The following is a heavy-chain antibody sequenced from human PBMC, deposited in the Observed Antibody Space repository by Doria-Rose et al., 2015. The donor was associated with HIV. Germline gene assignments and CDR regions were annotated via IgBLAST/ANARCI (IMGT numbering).Heavy chain of an antibody. J-gene: IGHJ4*02. Sequence: VQLQESGGGLVRPGGSLRLSCATSGFTFSSHRINWVRQAPGKELEWVSSTSSTSAYINYADSVRGRFTISRDNARNSLYLQMDSLRAEDTAIYYCATGVTLDYWGQGTLVTVSS. D-gene: IGHD3-10*01. CDR1: GFTFSSHR. CDR2: TSSTSAYI. V-gene: IGHV3-21*01. CDR3: ATGVTLDY.